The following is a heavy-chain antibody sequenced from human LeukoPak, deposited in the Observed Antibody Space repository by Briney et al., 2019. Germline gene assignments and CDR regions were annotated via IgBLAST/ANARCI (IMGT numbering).Heavy chain of an antibody. Sequence: GGSLRLSCAASGFTFSSYGMHWVRQAPGKGLEWVAVISYDGSNKCYADSVKGRFTISRDNSKNTLYLQMNSLRAEDTAVYYCAKWGASDGVYWGQGTLVTVSS. V-gene: IGHV3-30*18. J-gene: IGHJ4*02. CDR3: AKWGASDGVY. CDR1: GFTFSSYG. D-gene: IGHD1-26*01. CDR2: ISYDGSNK.